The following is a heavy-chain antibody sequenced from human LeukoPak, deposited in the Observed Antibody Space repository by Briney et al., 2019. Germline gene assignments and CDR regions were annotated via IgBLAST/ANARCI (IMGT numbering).Heavy chain of an antibody. V-gene: IGHV3-30*18. CDR2: ISDDGTSI. CDR1: GFTWSSYA. J-gene: IGHJ4*02. Sequence: GGSLRLSCAASGFTWSSYAIHWFGQAPGKGLNWVAVISDDGTSIHYADSVKGRFTVSRDNSKNTVYLQMNSLRTEDTALYYCAKVLLSYLDNWGQGTLVTVSS. CDR3: AKVLLSYLDN.